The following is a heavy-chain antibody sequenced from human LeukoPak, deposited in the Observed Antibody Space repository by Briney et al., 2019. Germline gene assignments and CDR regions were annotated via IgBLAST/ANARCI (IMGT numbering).Heavy chain of an antibody. D-gene: IGHD3-3*01. J-gene: IGHJ6*03. V-gene: IGHV3-7*01. Sequence: GSLRLSCAASGFTFSSSWMSWVRQAPGKGLEWVANIKQDGSEKYYVDSVKGRFTISRDNAKNSLYLQMNSLRAEDTAVYYCARVQQNNYDFWSGYYRVPYYYYMDVWGKGTTVTVSS. CDR2: IKQDGSEK. CDR1: GFTFSSSW. CDR3: ARVQQNNYDFWSGYYRVPYYYYMDV.